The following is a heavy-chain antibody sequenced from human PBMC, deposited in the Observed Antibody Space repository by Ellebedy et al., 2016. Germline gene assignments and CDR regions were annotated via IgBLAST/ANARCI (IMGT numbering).Heavy chain of an antibody. Sequence: GESLKISXEGSGFAFSKYPMNWVRQAPGKGLEWVSFISNSGRSIDYADSVKGRFTISRDNSKSTVYLEMNSLRPQDTATYYCAKEFRAPAGTIPQFDYWGQGTLVTVSS. CDR1: GFAFSKYP. CDR3: AKEFRAPAGTIPQFDY. CDR2: ISNSGRSI. D-gene: IGHD6-13*01. V-gene: IGHV3-48*01. J-gene: IGHJ4*02.